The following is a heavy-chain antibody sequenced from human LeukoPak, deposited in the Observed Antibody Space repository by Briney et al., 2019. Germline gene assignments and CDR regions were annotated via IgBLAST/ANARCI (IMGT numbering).Heavy chain of an antibody. CDR1: GFTFSSYA. J-gene: IGHJ4*02. V-gene: IGHV3-30-3*01. CDR2: ISYDGSNK. D-gene: IGHD2/OR15-2a*01. Sequence: GRSLRLSCAASGFTFSSYAMHWVRQAPGQGLEWVAVISYDGSNKYYADSVKGRFTISRDNSKNTLYLQMNSLRAEDTAVYYCARDILLSYYYDYWGQGTLVTVSS. CDR3: ARDILLSYYYDY.